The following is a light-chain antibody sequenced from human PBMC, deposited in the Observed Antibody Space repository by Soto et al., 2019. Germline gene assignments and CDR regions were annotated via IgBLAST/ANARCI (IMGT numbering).Light chain of an antibody. CDR3: SSYTTSSTYV. Sequence: QSVLTQPPSVSGSPGQSVAISCTGTSSDVGSYNCVSWYQQPPGTAPKLMIYDVSNRPSGVPDRFSGSKSGNTASLTISGLQAEDEADYYCSSYTTSSTYVFGTGTKLTVL. J-gene: IGLJ1*01. CDR2: DVS. V-gene: IGLV2-18*02. CDR1: SSDVGSYNC.